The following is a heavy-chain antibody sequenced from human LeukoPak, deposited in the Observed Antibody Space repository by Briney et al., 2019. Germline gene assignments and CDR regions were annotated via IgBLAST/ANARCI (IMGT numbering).Heavy chain of an antibody. J-gene: IGHJ4*02. CDR2: ISGSGGST. CDR1: GFTFSSYA. D-gene: IGHD3-22*01. Sequence: GGSLRLSCAASGFTFSSYAMSWVRQAPGKGLEWVSAISGSGGSTYYADSVKGRFTISRNNSKNTLYLQMNGLRAEDTAVYYCAKDRTYDSSGYYGLGFNYWGQGTLVTVSS. V-gene: IGHV3-23*01. CDR3: AKDRTYDSSGYYGLGFNY.